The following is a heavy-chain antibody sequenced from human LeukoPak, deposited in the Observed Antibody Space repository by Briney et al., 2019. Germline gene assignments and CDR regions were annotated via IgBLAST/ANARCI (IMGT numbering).Heavy chain of an antibody. V-gene: IGHV3-30*18. CDR1: GFTFSTYG. Sequence: PGGSLRLSCAASGFTFSTYGMHWVRQAPGKGLEWVAVISYDGSNKYYADSVKGRFTISRDNSKNTLYLQMNSPRAEDTAVYYCAKGAVRYYYDSSGYPEVFDYWGQGTLVTVSS. J-gene: IGHJ4*02. D-gene: IGHD3-22*01. CDR2: ISYDGSNK. CDR3: AKGAVRYYYDSSGYPEVFDY.